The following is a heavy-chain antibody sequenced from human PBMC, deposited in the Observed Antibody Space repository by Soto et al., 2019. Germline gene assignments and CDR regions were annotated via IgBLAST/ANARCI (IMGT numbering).Heavy chain of an antibody. CDR1: GGTLSSYT. D-gene: IGHD3-16*01. CDR3: ARGEVANDYILNYFDY. Sequence: QVQLVQSGAEVKKPGSSVKVSCKASGGTLSSYTISWVRQAPGQGLEWMGRIIPILGIANYAQKFPGRVTITADKSTSTAYMELSSLRSEDTAVYYCARGEVANDYILNYFDYWGQGTLVTVSS. V-gene: IGHV1-69*02. CDR2: IIPILGIA. J-gene: IGHJ4*02.